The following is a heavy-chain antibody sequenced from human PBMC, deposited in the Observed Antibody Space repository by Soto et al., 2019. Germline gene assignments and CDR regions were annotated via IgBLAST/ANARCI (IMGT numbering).Heavy chain of an antibody. J-gene: IGHJ6*02. Sequence: ASVEVTCKTSGYAFSDNYLHWVLQAPGQGLEWMVLINPMSDIATYAQKFQGRVTVTRDTSASTVFMELTDLRTEDTATYYCARASETAMGVYGLDVWGLGTTVTVSS. CDR2: INPMSDIA. V-gene: IGHV1-46*01. CDR3: ARASETAMGVYGLDV. CDR1: GYAFSDNY. D-gene: IGHD5-18*01.